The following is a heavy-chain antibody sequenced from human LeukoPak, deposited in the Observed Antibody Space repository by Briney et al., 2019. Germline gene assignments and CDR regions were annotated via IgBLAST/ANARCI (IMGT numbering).Heavy chain of an antibody. J-gene: IGHJ4*02. Sequence: GGSLRLSCAASGFTFSSYGMHWVRQAPGKGLEWVANIKQDGSEKFYVDSVKGRFTISRDNAKNSLYLQMNSLRAEDTAVYYCAREGVTAFDYWGQGTLVTVSS. V-gene: IGHV3-7*01. CDR2: IKQDGSEK. CDR1: GFTFSSYG. D-gene: IGHD4-23*01. CDR3: AREGVTAFDY.